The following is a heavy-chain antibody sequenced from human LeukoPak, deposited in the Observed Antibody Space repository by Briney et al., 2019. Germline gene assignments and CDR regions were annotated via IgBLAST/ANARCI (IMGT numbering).Heavy chain of an antibody. J-gene: IGHJ4*02. V-gene: IGHV1-58*01. Sequence: SVKVSCKASGFTFTISAVQWVRQARGQRLEWIGWIVVGSGNTNYAQKFQERVTITRDMSTSTAYMELSSLRSEDTAVYYCAADVSSGYLVFDYWGQGTLVTVSS. CDR2: IVVGSGNT. D-gene: IGHD3-22*01. CDR3: AADVSSGYLVFDY. CDR1: GFTFTISA.